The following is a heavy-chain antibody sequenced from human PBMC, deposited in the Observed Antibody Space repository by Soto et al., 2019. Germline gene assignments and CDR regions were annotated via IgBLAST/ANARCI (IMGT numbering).Heavy chain of an antibody. CDR2: MNPNSGNT. CDR1: GYTFTSYD. J-gene: IGHJ6*02. D-gene: IGHD3-3*01. Sequence: QVQLVQSGAEVKKPGASVKVSCKASGYTFTSYDINWVRQATGQGLEWMGWMNPNSGNTGYAQKFQGRVTMTRNTSISTAYMELSSLSSEDTAVYYCARAGRGDFWVGCYYYYGMDVWGQGTTVTVSS. V-gene: IGHV1-8*01. CDR3: ARAGRGDFWVGCYYYYGMDV.